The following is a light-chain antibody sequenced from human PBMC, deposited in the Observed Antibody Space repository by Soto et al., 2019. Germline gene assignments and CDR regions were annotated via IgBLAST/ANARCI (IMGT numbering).Light chain of an antibody. Sequence: IMLTQSPGTLSLSPGERATLSCKTSQSRGSNFLAWYQHKPGQAPRLLIYASSNRATGIPDRFSGSASGTDFTLTISRLAPEDFAVYYCQQYGSIPFTFGPGTMVDIK. J-gene: IGKJ3*01. CDR3: QQYGSIPFT. V-gene: IGKV3-20*01. CDR1: QSRGSNF. CDR2: ASS.